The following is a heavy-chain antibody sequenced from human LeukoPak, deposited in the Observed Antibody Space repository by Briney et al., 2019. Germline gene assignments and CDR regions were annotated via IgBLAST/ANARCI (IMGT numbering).Heavy chain of an antibody. D-gene: IGHD6-19*01. J-gene: IGHJ4*02. V-gene: IGHV4-39*07. CDR2: IYYSGST. CDR3: AREYTLYRSGWFLDY. Sequence: SETLSLTCTVSGGSISSGSYYWGWIRQPPGKGLEWIGSIYYSGSTYYNPSLKSRATISIDMSKNQFSLKLNSVTAADTAVYYCAREYTLYRSGWFLDYWGQGTVVTVSS. CDR1: GGSISSGSYY.